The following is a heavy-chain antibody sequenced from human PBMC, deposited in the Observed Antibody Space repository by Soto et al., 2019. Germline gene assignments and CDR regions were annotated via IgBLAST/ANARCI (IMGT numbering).Heavy chain of an antibody. V-gene: IGHV1-18*01. CDR3: ARDLGQQVISRAWFFDF. CDR2: ISGYNGNT. CDR1: GYRFTSYG. J-gene: IGHJ2*01. Sequence: ASVKVSCKASGYRFTSYGISWVRQAPGQGLEWMGWISGYNGNTGYAQELQGRVTMTTDTSTSTAYMELTSLRSDDTAVYYCARDLGQQVISRAWFFDFWGRGTLVTVSS. D-gene: IGHD6-13*01.